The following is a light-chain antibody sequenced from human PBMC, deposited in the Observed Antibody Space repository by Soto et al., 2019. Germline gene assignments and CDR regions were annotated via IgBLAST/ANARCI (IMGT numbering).Light chain of an antibody. Sequence: EIVLTQSPATLSLSPGERATLSCRASQSVGSYLAWYQQKRGQAPSLLIYDASNRATGIPARFSGSGSGTDFTLTIRRLEPEDFAVYYCQQRRNWPPFTVGGGNKLEIK. J-gene: IGKJ4*01. CDR2: DAS. CDR1: QSVGSY. CDR3: QQRRNWPPFT. V-gene: IGKV3-11*01.